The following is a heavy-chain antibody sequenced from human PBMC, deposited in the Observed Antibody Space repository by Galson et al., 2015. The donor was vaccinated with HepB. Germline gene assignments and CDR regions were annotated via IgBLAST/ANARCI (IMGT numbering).Heavy chain of an antibody. CDR1: GFIFSDHY. D-gene: IGHD1-26*01. CDR2: TKTKRNGYTT. V-gene: IGHV3-72*01. J-gene: IGHJ4*02. CDR3: SRWSAGAQDY. Sequence: SLRLSCAASGFIFSDHYMDWVRQAPGQGLEWVGRTKTKRNGYTTEYAASVKGRFTISRDDSKNSLYLQMNSLKTEDTAMYYCSRWSAGAQDYWGQGTLVTVSS.